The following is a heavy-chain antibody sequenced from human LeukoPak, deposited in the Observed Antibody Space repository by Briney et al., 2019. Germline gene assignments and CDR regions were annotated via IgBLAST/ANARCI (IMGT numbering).Heavy chain of an antibody. D-gene: IGHD1-26*01. V-gene: IGHV3-9*01. CDR2: ISWNSGSI. J-gene: IGHJ4*02. Sequence: PGRSLRLSCAASGFTFDDYAMHWVRHAPGKGLEWISGISWNSGSIGYADSVKGRFTISRDNAKNSLYLQMNSLRAEDTALYYCAKDTKGWELLEGGGFDYWGQGTLVTVSS. CDR1: GFTFDDYA. CDR3: AKDTKGWELLEGGGFDY.